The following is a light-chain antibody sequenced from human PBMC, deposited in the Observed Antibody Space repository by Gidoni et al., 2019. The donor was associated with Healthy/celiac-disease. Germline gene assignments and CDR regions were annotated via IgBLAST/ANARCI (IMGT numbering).Light chain of an antibody. CDR3: QQYNSYPS. CDR2: KAS. J-gene: IGKJ3*01. V-gene: IGKV1-5*03. Sequence: DIQMTQSPSTLSASVGDRGTITCRASQSISSWLAWYQQKPGKAPKLLIYKASSLESGVPSRFSGSGSGTEFTLTISSLQPDDFATYYCQQYNSYPSFXPXTKVDIK. CDR1: QSISSW.